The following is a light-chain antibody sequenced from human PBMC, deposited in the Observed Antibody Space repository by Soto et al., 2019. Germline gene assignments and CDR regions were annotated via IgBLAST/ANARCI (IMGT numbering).Light chain of an antibody. CDR3: QQRSNWPPAWT. CDR1: QSVSSY. J-gene: IGKJ1*01. V-gene: IGKV3-11*01. CDR2: DAS. Sequence: EIVLTQSPATLSLSPGERATLSCRASQSVSSYLAWYQQKPGQAPRLLIYDASNRATGIPARFSGSGSGTVFNLTISILELEDFAVYDCQQRSNWPPAWTFGQGTKVEIK.